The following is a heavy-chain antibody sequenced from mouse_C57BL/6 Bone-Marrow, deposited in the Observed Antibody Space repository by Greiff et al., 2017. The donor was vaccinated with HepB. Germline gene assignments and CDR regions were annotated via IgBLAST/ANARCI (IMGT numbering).Heavy chain of an antibody. CDR2: ISSGGSYT. J-gene: IGHJ4*01. Sequence: EVKLMESGGDLVKPGGSLKLSCAASGFTFSSYGMSWVRQTPDKRLEWVATISSGGSYTYYPDSVKGRFTISRDNAKNTLYLQMSSLKSEDTAMYYCARRNYGNYLYYAMDYWGQGTSVTVSS. CDR1: GFTFSSYG. D-gene: IGHD2-1*01. V-gene: IGHV5-6*01. CDR3: ARRNYGNYLYYAMDY.